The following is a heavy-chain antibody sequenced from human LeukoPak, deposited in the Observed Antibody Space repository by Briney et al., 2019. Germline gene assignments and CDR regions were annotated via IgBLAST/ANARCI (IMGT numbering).Heavy chain of an antibody. CDR2: IYSGGST. D-gene: IGHD3-22*01. Sequence: GGSLRLSCAASGFTVSSNYMSWVRQAPGKGLEWVSIIYSGGSTFYADSVKGRFTISRDNAKNSLYLQMNSLRAEDTAVYYCARDHDKSYDSSGYYSDAFDIWGQGTMVTVSS. CDR1: GFTVSSNY. J-gene: IGHJ3*02. CDR3: ARDHDKSYDSSGYYSDAFDI. V-gene: IGHV3-53*01.